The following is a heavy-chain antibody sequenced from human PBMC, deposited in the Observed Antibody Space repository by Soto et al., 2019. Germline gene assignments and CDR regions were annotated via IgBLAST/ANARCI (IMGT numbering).Heavy chain of an antibody. Sequence: SETLSLTCAVYGGSFSGYYWSWIRQPPGKGLEWIGEINHSGSTNYNPSLKGRVTISVDTSKHQFSLKLSSVTAADTAVYYCARVPLRYSSSHNFDSWGQGALVTVSS. CDR2: INHSGST. CDR1: GGSFSGYY. V-gene: IGHV4-34*01. D-gene: IGHD6-19*01. CDR3: ARVPLRYSSSHNFDS. J-gene: IGHJ4*02.